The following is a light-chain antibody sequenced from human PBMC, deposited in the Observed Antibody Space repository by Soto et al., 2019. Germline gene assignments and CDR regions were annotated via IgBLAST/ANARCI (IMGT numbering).Light chain of an antibody. V-gene: IGLV1-40*01. Sequence: QSVLTQPPSVSGAPGQRVTISCTGSSSNIGAGYDVHWYQQLPGTAPKLLIYGNNNRPSGVPDRFSGSKSGTSASLAITGLQAEDEADYYCQSYDSRTYVVFGGGTKVTVL. J-gene: IGLJ2*01. CDR2: GNN. CDR1: SSNIGAGYD. CDR3: QSYDSRTYVV.